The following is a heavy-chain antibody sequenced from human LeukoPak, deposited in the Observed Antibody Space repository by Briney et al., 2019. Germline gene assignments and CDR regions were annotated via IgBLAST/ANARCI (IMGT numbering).Heavy chain of an antibody. J-gene: IGHJ4*02. CDR2: IYYSGST. CDR1: GGSISSYY. D-gene: IGHD3-10*01. V-gene: IGHV4-59*01. Sequence: SETLSLTCTVSGGSISSYYCSWIRQPPGKGLEWIGYIYYSGSTNYNPSLKSRVTISVDTSKNQFSLKLSSVTAADTAVYCCARGFVVRGVIFDYWGQGTLVTVSS. CDR3: ARGFVVRGVIFDY.